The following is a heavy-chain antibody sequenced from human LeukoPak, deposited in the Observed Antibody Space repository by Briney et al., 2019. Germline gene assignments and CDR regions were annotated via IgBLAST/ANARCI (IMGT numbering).Heavy chain of an antibody. Sequence: ASVKVSCKASGYTFTGYYMHWVRQAPGQGLEWMGWINPNSGGTNYAQKSQGRVTMTRDTSISTAYMELSRLRSDDTAVYYCARPLRYFDWLSSYYYYGMDVWGQGTTVTVSS. V-gene: IGHV1-2*02. CDR3: ARPLRYFDWLSSYYYYGMDV. CDR2: INPNSGGT. D-gene: IGHD3-9*01. J-gene: IGHJ6*02. CDR1: GYTFTGYY.